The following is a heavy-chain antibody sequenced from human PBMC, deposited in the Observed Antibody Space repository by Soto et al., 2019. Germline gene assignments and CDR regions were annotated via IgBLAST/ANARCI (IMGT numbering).Heavy chain of an antibody. CDR3: ARWHSSSWYYFDY. CDR1: GGSISSYY. J-gene: IGHJ4*02. Sequence: SETLSLTCTVSGGSISSYYWSWIRQPPGKGLEWIGYIYYSGSTNYNPSLKSRVTISGDTSKNQFSLKLSSVTAADTAVYYCARWHSSSWYYFDYWGQGTLVTVS. D-gene: IGHD6-13*01. CDR2: IYYSGST. V-gene: IGHV4-59*01.